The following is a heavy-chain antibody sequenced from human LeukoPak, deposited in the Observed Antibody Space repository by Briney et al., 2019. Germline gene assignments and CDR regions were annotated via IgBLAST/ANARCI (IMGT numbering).Heavy chain of an antibody. D-gene: IGHD3-22*01. CDR2: INPNSGGT. J-gene: IGHJ5*02. CDR3: ARDPIDYYDSSGYWKSDNWFDP. CDR1: GYTFTGYY. V-gene: IGHV1-2*02. Sequence: GASVKVSCKASGYTFTGYYMHWVRQAPGQGLECMGWINPNSGGTNYAQKFQGRVTMTRDTSISTAYMELSRLRSDDTAVYYCARDPIDYYDSSGYWKSDNWFDPWGQGTLVTVSS.